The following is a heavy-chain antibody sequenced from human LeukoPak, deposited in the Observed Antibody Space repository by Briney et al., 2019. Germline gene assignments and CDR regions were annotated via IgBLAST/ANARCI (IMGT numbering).Heavy chain of an antibody. CDR3: ARDLWGGGSYYMDV. CDR2: ISAYNGNT. D-gene: IGHD3-10*01. J-gene: IGHJ6*03. V-gene: IGHV1-18*01. Sequence: ASVKVSCKASGYTFTSYGISWVRQAPGQGLEWMGWISAYNGNTNYAQKFQGRVTMTRDTSISTAYMELSRLRSDDTAVYYCARDLWGGGSYYMDVWGKGTTVTVSS. CDR1: GYTFTSYG.